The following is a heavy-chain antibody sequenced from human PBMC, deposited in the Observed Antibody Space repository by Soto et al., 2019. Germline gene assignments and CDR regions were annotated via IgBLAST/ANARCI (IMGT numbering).Heavy chain of an antibody. D-gene: IGHD5-18*01. J-gene: IGHJ4*02. CDR2: IYYSGST. V-gene: IGHV4-59*08. CDR1: GGSISSYY. CDR3: ARLPLGIQLWYFDY. Sequence: TSETLSLTCTVSGGSISSYYWSWIRQPPGKGLEWIGYIYYSGSTNYNPSIKSRVTISVDTSKNQFSLKLSSVTAADTAVYYCARLPLGIQLWYFDYWGQGTLVTVSS.